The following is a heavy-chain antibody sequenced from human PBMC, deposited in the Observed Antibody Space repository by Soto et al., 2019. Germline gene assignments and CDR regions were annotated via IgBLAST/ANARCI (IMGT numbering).Heavy chain of an antibody. D-gene: IGHD3-9*01. V-gene: IGHV3-73*02. CDR3: TRQPNQDKDYDILTGYYGMDV. CDR1: GFTFSGSA. J-gene: IGHJ6*02. Sequence: EVQLVESGGGLVQPGGSLKFSCAASGFTFSGSAMHWVRQASGKGLEWVGRIRSKANSYATAYAASVKGRFTISRDDSKNTAYLQMNSLKTEDTAVYYCTRQPNQDKDYDILTGYYGMDVWGQGTTVTVSS. CDR2: IRSKANSYAT.